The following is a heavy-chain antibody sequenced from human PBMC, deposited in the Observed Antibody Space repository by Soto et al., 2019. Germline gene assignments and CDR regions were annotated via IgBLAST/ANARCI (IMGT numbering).Heavy chain of an antibody. V-gene: IGHV3-7*01. CDR3: ARDVGYDYVN. CDR1: GFTFGSYW. Sequence: EVQLVESGGGLVQPGGSLRISCAVSGFTFGSYWMSWVRQAPGKGLEWVATIKQDGSEKYYVDSVKGRFTISRDNAENSLYLQMNSLSAEDTAVYFCARDVGYDYVNWGQGTLVTVSS. J-gene: IGHJ4*02. CDR2: IKQDGSEK. D-gene: IGHD5-12*01.